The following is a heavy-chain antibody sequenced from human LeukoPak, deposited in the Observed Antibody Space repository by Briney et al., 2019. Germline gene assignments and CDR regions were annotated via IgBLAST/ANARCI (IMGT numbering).Heavy chain of an antibody. V-gene: IGHV3-15*01. Sequence: GGSLGLSCAASGLTFNNAWMSWVRQAPGKGLEWVGRIRGRSAGGTTDYGAPVKGRFTISRDDSKNTLYLQMNSLKTEDTAVYYCSTGGGTHDYWGQGTLVTVPS. CDR1: GLTFNNAW. CDR3: STGGGTHDY. CDR2: IRGRSAGGTT. J-gene: IGHJ4*02. D-gene: IGHD2-15*01.